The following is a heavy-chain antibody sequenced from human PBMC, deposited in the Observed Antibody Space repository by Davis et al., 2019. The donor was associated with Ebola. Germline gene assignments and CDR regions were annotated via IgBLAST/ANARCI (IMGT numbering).Heavy chain of an antibody. CDR3: ARLSSSSWFYGMDV. D-gene: IGHD6-13*01. Sequence: GASLKISCKDSGFRFSSHWIAWVRPMPGKGLEWMGIIYPGDSDTRYSPSFEGQVTISVDKSISTAYLQWSSLKASDTAMYYCARLSSSSWFYGMDVWGQGTTVTVSS. J-gene: IGHJ6*02. V-gene: IGHV5-51*01. CDR1: GFRFSSHW. CDR2: IYPGDSDT.